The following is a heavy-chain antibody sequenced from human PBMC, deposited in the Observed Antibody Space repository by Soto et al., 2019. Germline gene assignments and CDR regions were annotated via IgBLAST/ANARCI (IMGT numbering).Heavy chain of an antibody. CDR2: IWYDGSNK. D-gene: IGHD6-6*01. J-gene: IGHJ6*03. Sequence: GGSLRLSCAASGFTFSSYGMHWVRQAPGKGLEWVAVIWYDGSNKYYADSVKGRFTISRDNSKNTLYLQMNSLRAEDTAVYYCARDREYSSSSYYYYYMDVWGKGTTVTVSS. CDR1: GFTFSSYG. V-gene: IGHV3-33*01. CDR3: ARDREYSSSSYYYYYMDV.